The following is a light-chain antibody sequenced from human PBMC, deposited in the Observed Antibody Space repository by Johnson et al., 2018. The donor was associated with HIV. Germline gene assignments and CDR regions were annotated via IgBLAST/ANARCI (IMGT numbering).Light chain of an antibody. V-gene: IGLV1-51*02. CDR3: GTWDISLSAGGV. CDR2: EKN. CDR1: SSNIGNNY. J-gene: IGLJ1*01. Sequence: QSVLTQPPSVSAAPGQKVNISCSGSSSNIGNNYVSWYQQLPGTAPKLLIYEKNKRPSGIPDRFSASKSGTSATLGITGLQTGDEADYYCGTWDISLSAGGVFGPGTKVTVL.